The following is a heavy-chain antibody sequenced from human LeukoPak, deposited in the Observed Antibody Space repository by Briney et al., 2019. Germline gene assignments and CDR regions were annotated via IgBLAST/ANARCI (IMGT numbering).Heavy chain of an antibody. CDR1: GYTFTSYD. J-gene: IGHJ4*02. D-gene: IGHD7-27*01. V-gene: IGHV1-8*01. CDR2: MDPNSDNT. Sequence: ASVTVSCKASGYTFTSYDIHWVRQANGQGREWMGWMDPNSDNTVYAEKFQGRITMTRNTSITTAYMELRSLRSEDTAVYYCMSTSNWGSVIFDCWGQGTLVTVSS. CDR3: MSTSNWGSVIFDC.